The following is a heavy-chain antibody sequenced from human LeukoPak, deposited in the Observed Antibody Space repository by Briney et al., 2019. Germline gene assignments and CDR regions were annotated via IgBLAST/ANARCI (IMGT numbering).Heavy chain of an antibody. Sequence: SETLSLTCTVSGGSISSFYWTWIRQPPGKGLEWIGYMSSTGRSDYNPSLKSRVTISLDTSKKQFSLKMSSVTATDTAVYFCAREGSHSAFDFWGQGTMVTVSS. J-gene: IGHJ3*01. CDR2: MSSTGRS. D-gene: IGHD2-15*01. CDR1: GGSISSFY. V-gene: IGHV4-59*01. CDR3: AREGSHSAFDF.